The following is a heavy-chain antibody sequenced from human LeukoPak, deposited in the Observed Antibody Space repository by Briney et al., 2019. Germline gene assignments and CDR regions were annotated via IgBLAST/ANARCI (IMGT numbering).Heavy chain of an antibody. D-gene: IGHD5-12*01. J-gene: IGHJ6*03. Sequence: SETLSLTCTVSGYSISSGYYWGWIRQPPGKGLEWIGSIYHSGSTNYNPSLKSRVTISVDTSKNQFSLKLSSVTAADTAVYYCARGLGSGYAPGPRYYYYMDVWGKGTTVTVSS. V-gene: IGHV4-38-2*02. CDR1: GYSISSGYY. CDR2: IYHSGST. CDR3: ARGLGSGYAPGPRYYYYMDV.